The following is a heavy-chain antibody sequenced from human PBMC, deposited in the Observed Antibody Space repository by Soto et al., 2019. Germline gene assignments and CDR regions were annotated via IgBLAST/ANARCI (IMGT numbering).Heavy chain of an antibody. J-gene: IGHJ4*02. Sequence: PVGSLRLSCAASGFTFNNYAMGCVRQAPGKGLEWVSAITGSGSDTYYVDSVKGRFTISRDNSKNTLYLQMNSLRIEDTAVFYCAKLGSSSWSPHYYFDYWGQGTLVTVS. CDR1: GFTFNNYA. CDR3: AKLGSSSWSPHYYFDY. V-gene: IGHV3-23*01. CDR2: ITGSGSDT. D-gene: IGHD2-2*01.